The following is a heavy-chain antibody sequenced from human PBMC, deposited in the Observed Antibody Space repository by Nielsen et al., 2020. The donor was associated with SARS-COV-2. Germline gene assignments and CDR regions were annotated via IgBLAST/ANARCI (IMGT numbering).Heavy chain of an antibody. Sequence: GGSLRLSCATSGFTFSSFAMSWVRQAPGKGLEWVSTISGGGASTYYSGSVKGRHTISRDNSKNTLYLQMNTLRAEDTAVYYCARDAAYSRFDYWGQGTLVTVSS. V-gene: IGHV3-23*01. CDR2: ISGGGAST. D-gene: IGHD4-11*01. CDR3: ARDAAYSRFDY. J-gene: IGHJ4*02. CDR1: GFTFSSFA.